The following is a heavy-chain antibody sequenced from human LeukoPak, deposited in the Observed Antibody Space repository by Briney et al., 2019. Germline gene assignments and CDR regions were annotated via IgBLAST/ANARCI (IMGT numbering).Heavy chain of an antibody. V-gene: IGHV4-34*01. Sequence: PSETLSLTCAVYGGSFSGYYWSWIRQPPGKGLEWIGEINHSGSTNYNPSLKSRVTMSVDTSKNQFSLKLSSVTAADTAVYYCARDGADSSGYYYDYWGQGTLVTVSS. CDR3: ARDGADSSGYYYDY. CDR1: GGSFSGYY. J-gene: IGHJ4*02. D-gene: IGHD3-22*01. CDR2: INHSGST.